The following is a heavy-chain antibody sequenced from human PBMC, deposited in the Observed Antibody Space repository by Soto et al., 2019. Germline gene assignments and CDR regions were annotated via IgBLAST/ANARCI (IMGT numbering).Heavy chain of an antibody. V-gene: IGHV1-69*01. CDR1: GGLFSNYV. CDR2: IIPIFGTG. D-gene: IGHD3-22*01. J-gene: IGHJ4*02. CDR3: ARGYYNSGGYFDY. Sequence: QVQLVQSGAEVQKPGSSVKVACKASGGLFSNYVLNWVRQAPGQGLEWMGGIIPIFGTGNYAQKFQGRVTITADESTTTASMELRGLRSEDTAVYYCARGYYNSGGYFDYWGQGTLVTVSS.